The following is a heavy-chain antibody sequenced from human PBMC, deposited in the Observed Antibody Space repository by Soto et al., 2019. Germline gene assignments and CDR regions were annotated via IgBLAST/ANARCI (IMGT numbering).Heavy chain of an antibody. CDR1: GFTFSSYG. CDR2: ISYDGSNK. V-gene: IGHV3-30*18. J-gene: IGHJ4*02. D-gene: IGHD3-22*01. CDR3: AKGLYYYDSSPLDY. Sequence: GSLRLSCAASGFTFSSYGMHWVRQAPGKGLEWVAVISYDGSNKYYADSVKGRFTISRDNSKNTLYLQMNSLRAEDTAVYYCAKGLYYYDSSPLDYWGQGTLVTVSS.